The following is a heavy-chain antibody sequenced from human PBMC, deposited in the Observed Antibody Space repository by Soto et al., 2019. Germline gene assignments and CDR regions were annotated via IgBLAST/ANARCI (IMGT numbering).Heavy chain of an antibody. CDR1: GFTFSSYG. D-gene: IGHD4-17*01. J-gene: IGHJ4*02. V-gene: IGHV3-30*18. Sequence: GGSLRLSCAASGFTFSSYGMHWVRQGPGKGLEWVAVISYDGSNKYYADSVKGRFTISRDNSKNTLYLQMNSLRAEDTAVYYCAKERHDYGDYGGFDYWGQGTLVTVSS. CDR2: ISYDGSNK. CDR3: AKERHDYGDYGGFDY.